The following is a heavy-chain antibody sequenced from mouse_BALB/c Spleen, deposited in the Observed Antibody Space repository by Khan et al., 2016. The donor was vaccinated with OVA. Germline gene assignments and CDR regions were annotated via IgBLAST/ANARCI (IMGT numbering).Heavy chain of an antibody. D-gene: IGHD1-1*01. J-gene: IGHJ3*01. Sequence: QIQLVQSGAELAKPGASVKMSCKASGYTFTTYWMHWVQQRPGQGLEWIGYINPSTGYTEYNQRFKDKATLTADKSSSTAYMQLSSLTSEESAVYYCANHGSSAAWLTYWGQGTLVTVSA. V-gene: IGHV1-7*01. CDR2: INPSTGYT. CDR1: GYTFTTYW. CDR3: ANHGSSAAWLTY.